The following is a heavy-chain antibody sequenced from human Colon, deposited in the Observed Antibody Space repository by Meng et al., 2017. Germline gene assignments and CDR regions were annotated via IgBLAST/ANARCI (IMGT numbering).Heavy chain of an antibody. CDR2: TYYRSKWYN. Sequence: QVQLQQSCPGLVKPSQTLSRTCVLSGDSVSSNTAAWNWIRQSPSRGLEWLGRTYYRSKWYNEYAVSVKSRMTFNADTSKNQVSLQVNSVTPEDTAVYYCARDHGYSYGLPLDYWGQGILVTVSS. CDR3: ARDHGYSYGLPLDY. V-gene: IGHV6-1*01. J-gene: IGHJ4*02. CDR1: GDSVSSNTAA. D-gene: IGHD5-18*01.